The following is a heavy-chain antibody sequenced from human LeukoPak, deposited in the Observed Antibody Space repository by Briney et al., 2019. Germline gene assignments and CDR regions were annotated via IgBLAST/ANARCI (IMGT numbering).Heavy chain of an antibody. D-gene: IGHD3-3*01. J-gene: IGHJ5*02. CDR2: IYHSGST. CDR1: GYSISSGYY. CDR3: AKHLRRRFFSRTLGFDP. V-gene: IGHV4-38-2*02. Sequence: SETLSLTCTVSGYSISSGYYWGWIQQPPGKGLEWIGSIYHSGSTYYNPSLKSRVTISVDTSKNQFSLKLSSVTAADTAVYYCAKHLRRRFFSRTLGFDPWGQGTLVTVSS.